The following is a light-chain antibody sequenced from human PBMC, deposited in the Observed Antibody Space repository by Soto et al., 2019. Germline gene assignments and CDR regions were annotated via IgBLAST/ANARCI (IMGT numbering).Light chain of an antibody. V-gene: IGKV3-20*01. CDR3: QQYGSSRT. CDR1: QSVSSSY. J-gene: IGKJ1*01. Sequence: EIVLTQSPGPLSLSPGERATLSCKASQSVSSSYLAWYQQQPGQAPRLLIYGASSRATGIPDRFSGSGSGTVFTLTISRLEPEDFAVYYCQQYGSSRTFGQGTKVDI. CDR2: GAS.